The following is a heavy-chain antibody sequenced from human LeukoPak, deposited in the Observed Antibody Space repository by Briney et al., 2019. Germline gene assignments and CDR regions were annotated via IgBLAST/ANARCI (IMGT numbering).Heavy chain of an antibody. CDR3: AKEGDQFRGYLDA. J-gene: IGHJ6*03. CDR1: GFMFSRLG. CDR2: IWHDGSVE. Sequence: GESLKISCXASGFMFSRLGMQWVRQAPGEGLEWVAMIWHDGSVEEYADSVKGRFTISRDNSQNTLYLQMNSLRDDDTAVYYCAKEGDQFRGYLDAWGKGTTVTVSS. V-gene: IGHV3-33*06. D-gene: IGHD3-16*01.